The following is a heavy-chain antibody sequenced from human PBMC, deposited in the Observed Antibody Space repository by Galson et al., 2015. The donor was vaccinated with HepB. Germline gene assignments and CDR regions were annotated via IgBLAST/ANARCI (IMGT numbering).Heavy chain of an antibody. CDR2: VSSDESNK. J-gene: IGHJ4*02. CDR3: ARTFYFDY. V-gene: IGHV3-30*04. CDR1: GFTFSAYA. Sequence: SLRLSCAASGFTFSAYAMHWVRQAPGKGLEWVALVSSDESNKYYADSVRGRFTISRDNSRNTVYLQMTSLRAKDTAVYYCARTFYFDYWGQGTLVTVSS.